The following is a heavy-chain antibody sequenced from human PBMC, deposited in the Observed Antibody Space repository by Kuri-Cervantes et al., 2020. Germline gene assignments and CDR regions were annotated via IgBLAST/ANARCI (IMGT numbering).Heavy chain of an antibody. CDR3: ARATSSSSGFGYLDY. CDR2: IKQDGSEK. CDR1: GFTFSDYY. D-gene: IGHD6-6*01. Sequence: GGSLRLSCAASGFTFSDYYMSWVRQAPGKGLEWVANIKQDGSEKNYVDSVTGRFTISRDNAKNSLYLQIESLTAEDTAVYYCARATSSSSGFGYLDYWGQGTLVTVSS. J-gene: IGHJ4*02. V-gene: IGHV3-7*04.